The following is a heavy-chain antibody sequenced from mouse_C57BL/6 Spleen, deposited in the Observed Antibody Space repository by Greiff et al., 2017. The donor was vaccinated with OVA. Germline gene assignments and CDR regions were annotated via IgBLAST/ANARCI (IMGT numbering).Heavy chain of an antibody. V-gene: IGHV1-64*01. CDR2: IHPNSGST. Sequence: VQLQQPGAELVKPGASVKLSCKASGYTFTSYWMHWVKQRPGQGLEWIGMIHPNSGSTNYNEKFKSKATLTVDKSSSTAYMQLSSLTSEDSAVYYCARWYYDYWGYFDYWGQGTTLTVSS. D-gene: IGHD2-4*01. CDR3: ARWYYDYWGYFDY. J-gene: IGHJ2*01. CDR1: GYTFTSYW.